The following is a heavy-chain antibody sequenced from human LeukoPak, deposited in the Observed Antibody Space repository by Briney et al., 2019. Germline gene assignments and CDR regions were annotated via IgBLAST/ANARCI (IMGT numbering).Heavy chain of an antibody. D-gene: IGHD5-24*01. V-gene: IGHV3-48*01. Sequence: PGGSLRLSCAAAGFTFSSYSMKWVRQAPGKGLECVSYISSSSSTIYYADSVKGRFTISRANAKNSLYLQMNSLRATGPAVYYCGREGDGYYCVDYWGQGTLVTVSS. CDR3: GREGDGYYCVDY. J-gene: IGHJ4*02. CDR2: ISSSSSTI. CDR1: GFTFSSYS.